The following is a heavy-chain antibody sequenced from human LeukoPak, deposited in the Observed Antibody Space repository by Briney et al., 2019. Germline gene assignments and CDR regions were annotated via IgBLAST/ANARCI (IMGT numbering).Heavy chain of an antibody. CDR3: AKSYCSGGSCYSWSVDY. CDR1: GFSFRSYA. V-gene: IGHV3-30*04. CDR2: IAYDGSTK. D-gene: IGHD2-15*01. Sequence: GGSLRLSCAASGFSFRSYAMHWVRQAPGKGLEWVAVIAYDGSTKYYADSVKGRFTISRDNSHNTVDLQMNSLTAEDMAVYFCAKSYCSGGSCYSWSVDYWGQGTPVTVSP. J-gene: IGHJ4*02.